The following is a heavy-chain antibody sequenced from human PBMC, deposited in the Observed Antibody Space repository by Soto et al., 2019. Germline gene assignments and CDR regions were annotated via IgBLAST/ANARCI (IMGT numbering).Heavy chain of an antibody. CDR3: VKGEYYYDSSGYYPFDY. Sequence: GGSLILSCSAAGFHFRIYAMHWVRQAPGKGLEYVSSISINGGSTHYADSVKGRFTISRDNSKNTQYLQMSSLRADDTALYYCVKGEYYYDSSGYYPFDYWGQGTLVTVSS. CDR2: ISINGGST. J-gene: IGHJ4*02. CDR1: GFHFRIYA. V-gene: IGHV3-64D*06. D-gene: IGHD3-22*01.